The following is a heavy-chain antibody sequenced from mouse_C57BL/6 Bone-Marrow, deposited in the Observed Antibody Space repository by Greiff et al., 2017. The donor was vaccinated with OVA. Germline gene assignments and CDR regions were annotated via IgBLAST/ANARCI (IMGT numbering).Heavy chain of an antibody. CDR3: ASMITTGYWYFDV. V-gene: IGHV1-80*01. D-gene: IGHD2-4*01. CDR2: IYPGGGDT. CDR1: GYAFSSYW. Sequence: QVQLQQSGAELVKPGASVKISCKASGYAFSSYWMNWVKQRPGKGLEWIGQIYPGGGDTNYNGKFKGKATLTADKSSSTAYMQLSSLTSEDSAVYFCASMITTGYWYFDVWGTGTTVTVSS. J-gene: IGHJ1*03.